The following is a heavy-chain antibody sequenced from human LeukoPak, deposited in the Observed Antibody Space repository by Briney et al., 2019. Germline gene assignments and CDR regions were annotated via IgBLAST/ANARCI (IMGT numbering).Heavy chain of an antibody. Sequence: PSQTLSLTCTVSDGSISSGTYYWNWIRQPAGKGLEWVGRIHPSGSSNYNPSLKSRVTISVDTSKNQFSLNLISVTAADTAVYYCARGRMHYYSSSRYLDWYFDLWGRGTLVTVSS. J-gene: IGHJ2*01. V-gene: IGHV4-61*02. CDR3: ARGRMHYYSSSRYLDWYFDL. CDR1: DGSISSGTYY. D-gene: IGHD3-22*01. CDR2: IHPSGSS.